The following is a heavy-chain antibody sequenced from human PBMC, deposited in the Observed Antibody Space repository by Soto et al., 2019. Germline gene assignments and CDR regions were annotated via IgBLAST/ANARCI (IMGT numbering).Heavy chain of an antibody. D-gene: IGHD2-2*01. CDR1: GFTFSSYW. CDR3: VRDRSTCKDY. V-gene: IGHV3-74*01. J-gene: IGHJ4*02. CDR2: IKSDGTST. Sequence: EVQLVESGGGLVQPGGSLRLSCAASGFTFSSYWMHWVRQVPGKRLVWVSRIKSDGTSTDYADSVKGRFTISRDNAKNRLYLQMNSRRVENTAVYYCVRDRSTCKDYWGQGTLVTVSS.